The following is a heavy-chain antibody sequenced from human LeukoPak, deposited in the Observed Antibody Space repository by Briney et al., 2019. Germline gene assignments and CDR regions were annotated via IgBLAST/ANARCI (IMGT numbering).Heavy chain of an antibody. V-gene: IGHV4-38-2*01. D-gene: IGHD2-15*01. J-gene: IGHJ4*02. Sequence: PSKTLSLTCDVSGYLISTDYYWGWIRKPPGKGLEWIGAVYHTGSAYYNPSLKSRVTISVDTSKNQLSLQLTSVTAADTAVYYCARGGVLVAVYFDFWGQGTLVTVSS. CDR1: GYLISTDYY. CDR3: ARGGVLVAVYFDF. CDR2: VYHTGSA.